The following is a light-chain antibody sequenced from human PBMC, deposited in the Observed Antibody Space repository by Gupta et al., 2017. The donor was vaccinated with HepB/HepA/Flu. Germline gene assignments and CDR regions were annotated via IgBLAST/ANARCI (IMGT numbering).Light chain of an antibody. V-gene: IGLV1-44*01. J-gene: IGLJ2*01. Sequence: QSVLTQPPSASGTPGQRVTISCSGSSSNIGSNTVNWYQQLPGTAPKLLIYSNNQRPSGVPDRFSGSKSGTSASLAIXGXQSEDEXDYYCDASDDTLNGKVFGGGTKLTVL. CDR1: SSNIGSNT. CDR3: DASDDTLNGKV. CDR2: SNN.